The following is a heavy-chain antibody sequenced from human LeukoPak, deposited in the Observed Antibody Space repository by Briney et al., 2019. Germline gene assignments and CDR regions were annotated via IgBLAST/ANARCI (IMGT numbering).Heavy chain of an antibody. J-gene: IGHJ3*02. V-gene: IGHV4-4*02. CDR1: GGSISSHNW. Sequence: SGTLSLTCAVSGGSISSHNWWSWVRQPPGKGLEWIGEIYHSGSTNYNPSLKSRVTISVDKSKNQFSLKLSSVTAADTAVYYCARVPPPYYYDSSGYSDAFDIWGQGTMVTVSS. CDR2: IYHSGST. CDR3: ARVPPPYYYDSSGYSDAFDI. D-gene: IGHD3-22*01.